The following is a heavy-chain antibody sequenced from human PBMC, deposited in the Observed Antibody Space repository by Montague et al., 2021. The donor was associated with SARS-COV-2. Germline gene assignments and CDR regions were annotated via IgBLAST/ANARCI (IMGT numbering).Heavy chain of an antibody. J-gene: IGHJ4*02. Sequence: SETLSLTCTVSGGSITNNIDYWAWIRQPPGKGLEWIGSIYYTGNTYYNPSLKSRVTISVVTSKNHFTLKVNSVTAADTAIYYCARGVVAAPPVVDYWGRGTLVTVSS. V-gene: IGHV4-39*02. CDR3: ARGVVAAPPVVDY. CDR2: IYYTGNT. D-gene: IGHD2-15*01. CDR1: GGSITNNIDY.